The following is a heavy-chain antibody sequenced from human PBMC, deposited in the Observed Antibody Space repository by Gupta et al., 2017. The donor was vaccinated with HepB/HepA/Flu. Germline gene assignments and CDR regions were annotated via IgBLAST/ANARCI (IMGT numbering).Heavy chain of an antibody. CDR1: GYTFTNYD. CDR3: ARGIVGSTCNWFDP. J-gene: IGHJ5*02. V-gene: IGHV1-8*01. D-gene: IGHD1-26*01. Sequence: QVQLVQSGAEVKKPGASVKVSCKTSGYTFTNYDINWVRQATGQGLEWMGWMSPNTGNTDYAQKFRGRVTMTRNTSISTAYMELNSLRSEDTAVYYCARGIVGSTCNWFDPWGQGTLVTVS. CDR2: MSPNTGNT.